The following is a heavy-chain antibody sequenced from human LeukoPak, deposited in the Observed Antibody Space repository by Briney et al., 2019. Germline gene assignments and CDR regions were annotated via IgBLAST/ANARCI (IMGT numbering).Heavy chain of an antibody. V-gene: IGHV1-69*05. J-gene: IGHJ3*02. Sequence: SVKVSCKASGGTFSSYAISWVRQAPGQGLGWMGGIIPIFGTANYAQKFQGRVTITTDESTSTAYMELGSLRSEDTAVYYCARGYYDSVNDAFDIWGQGTMVTVSS. CDR2: IIPIFGTA. D-gene: IGHD3-22*01. CDR1: GGTFSSYA. CDR3: ARGYYDSVNDAFDI.